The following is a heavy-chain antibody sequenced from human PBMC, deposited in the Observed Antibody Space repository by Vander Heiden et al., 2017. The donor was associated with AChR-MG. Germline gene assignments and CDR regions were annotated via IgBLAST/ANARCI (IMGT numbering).Heavy chain of an antibody. CDR2: IYPGDSDT. CDR1: GYSFTGYW. CDR3: ARHWGSVDTAIVIDY. J-gene: IGHJ4*02. Sequence: EVQLVQSGAEVKKPGESLKISCKGSGYSFTGYWIGWVRQMPGKGLEWMGIIYPGDSDTRYSPSFQGQVTISADKSISTAYLQWSSLKASDTAMYYCARHWGSVDTAIVIDYWGQGTLVTVSS. V-gene: IGHV5-51*01. D-gene: IGHD5-18*01.